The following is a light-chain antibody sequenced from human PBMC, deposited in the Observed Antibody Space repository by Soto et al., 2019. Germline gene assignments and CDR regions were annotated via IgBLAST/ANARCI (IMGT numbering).Light chain of an antibody. CDR2: DAS. CDR1: QSVSGW. CDR3: QQYETFSGT. J-gene: IGKJ1*01. V-gene: IGKV1-5*01. Sequence: DIQMTQSPSTLSASVGDTVTVTCRASQSVSGWLAWYQQKPWEAPKLLIYDASALPRGVPSRFSGSGSGTKFTLTIARLHPDDFSTYYCQQYETFSGTVGPGTKVEI.